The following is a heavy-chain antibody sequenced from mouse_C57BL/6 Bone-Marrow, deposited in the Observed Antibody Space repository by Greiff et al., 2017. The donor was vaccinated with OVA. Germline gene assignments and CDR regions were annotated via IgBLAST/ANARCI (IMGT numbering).Heavy chain of an antibody. Sequence: QVQLQQPGAELVMPGASVKLSCKASGYTFTSYWMHWVKQRPGQGLEWIGEIDPSDSYTNYNQKFKGKSTLTVDKSSSTAYMQLSSLTSGDSAVYYCARAATGVAEGYFDVWGTGTTVTVSS. CDR3: ARAATGVAEGYFDV. V-gene: IGHV1-69*01. CDR2: IDPSDSYT. CDR1: GYTFTSYW. D-gene: IGHD1-1*01. J-gene: IGHJ1*03.